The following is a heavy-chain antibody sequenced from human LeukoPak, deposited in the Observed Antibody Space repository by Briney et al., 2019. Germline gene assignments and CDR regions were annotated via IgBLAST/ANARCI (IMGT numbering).Heavy chain of an antibody. J-gene: IGHJ4*02. D-gene: IGHD2-15*01. V-gene: IGHV4-61*02. CDR2: IYTSGST. CDR1: GGSINSATYY. Sequence: SQTLSLTCTVSGGSINSATYYWTWIRQPAGKGLEWIGRIYTSGSTNYNPSLKSRVTISVDTSKNQFSLKLSSVTAADTAVCYCARNSCPSGTCYDNRGYFDYWGQGTLVTVSS. CDR3: ARNSCPSGTCYDNRGYFDY.